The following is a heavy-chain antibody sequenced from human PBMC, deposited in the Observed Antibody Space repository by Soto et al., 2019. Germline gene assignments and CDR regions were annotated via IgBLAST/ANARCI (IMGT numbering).Heavy chain of an antibody. Sequence: PAETLSRTSTVSGGSISSGDYYWRWIRQPPGQGLEGIGYIYNSGSTNYNPSLKSRVTISVDTSKNHFSLKVSSVTAADTAVYYCARGGGDCSGGSCYVHTYYYYYYGMDVWGQGTTVTVSS. D-gene: IGHD2-15*01. CDR3: ARGGGDCSGGSCYVHTYYYYYYGMDV. CDR2: IYNSGST. CDR1: GGSISSGDYY. V-gene: IGHV4-30-4*01. J-gene: IGHJ6*02.